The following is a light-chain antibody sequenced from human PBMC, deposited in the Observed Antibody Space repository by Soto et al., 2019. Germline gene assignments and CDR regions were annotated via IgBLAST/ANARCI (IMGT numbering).Light chain of an antibody. CDR1: QGIAGD. V-gene: IGKV1-9*01. Sequence: DIQLTQSPSFLSASVRDRVTITFRASQGIAGDLAWYQQKPGKAPKLLIFAASTLQSGVPSRFSGSGSGTEFTLTISSLQPEDFATYWCQQFHTYPRTFGQGTKVDIK. CDR2: AAS. CDR3: QQFHTYPRT. J-gene: IGKJ1*01.